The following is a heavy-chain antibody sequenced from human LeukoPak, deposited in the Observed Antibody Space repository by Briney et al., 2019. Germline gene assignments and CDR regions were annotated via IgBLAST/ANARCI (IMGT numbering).Heavy chain of an antibody. Sequence: GGSLRLSCAASGFSFNNYAMSWVRQAPGKGLEWVSGISDSGGYIYYADSVKGRFTISRDNAKNSLYLQMNSLRTEDTAMYYCARDGVAETTGYYFDYWGQGTLVTVSS. J-gene: IGHJ4*02. CDR1: GFSFNNYA. CDR3: ARDGVAETTGYYFDY. CDR2: ISDSGGYI. V-gene: IGHV3-21*05. D-gene: IGHD4-17*01.